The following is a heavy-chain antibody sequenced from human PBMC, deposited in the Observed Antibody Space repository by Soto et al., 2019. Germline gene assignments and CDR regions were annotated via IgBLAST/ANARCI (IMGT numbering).Heavy chain of an antibody. CDR1: GFTFSGYY. D-gene: IGHD5-12*01. CDR2: ISYDGSTE. V-gene: IGHV3-30*18. CDR3: TKDDGYNDSTYYHYFGMDV. J-gene: IGHJ6*02. Sequence: GESLKISCAASGFTFSGYYMHWVRQAPGKGLEWVAVISYDGSTEYYADSVKGRFTISRDNSANRLFLQMNSLRPEDTAVYYCTKDDGYNDSTYYHYFGMDVWGQGTTVTVSS.